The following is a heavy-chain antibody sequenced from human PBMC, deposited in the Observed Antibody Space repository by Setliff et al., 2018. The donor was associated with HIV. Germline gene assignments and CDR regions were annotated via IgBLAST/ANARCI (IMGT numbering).Heavy chain of an antibody. CDR1: GYTLSELS. V-gene: IGHV1-24*01. D-gene: IGHD3-10*01. J-gene: IGHJ4*02. Sequence: ASVKVSCKVSGYTLSELSMHWVRQAPGKGLEWMGGFDPEDGETIYAQKFQGRVSMTEEKSTDTAYMELSSLRSDDTAVYYCATFYNSGSLTSFDYWGQGTVVTVSS. CDR2: FDPEDGET. CDR3: ATFYNSGSLTSFDY.